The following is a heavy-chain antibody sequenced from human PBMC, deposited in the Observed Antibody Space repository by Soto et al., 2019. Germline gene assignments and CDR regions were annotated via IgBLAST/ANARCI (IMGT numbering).Heavy chain of an antibody. Sequence: GGSLRLSCAASGFTFSSYAMHWVRQAPGKGLEWVAVISYDGSNKYYADSVKGRFTISRDNSKNTLYLQMNSLRAEDTAVYYCARDVRYSHGYNAHWGQGTLVIVSS. D-gene: IGHD5-18*01. CDR1: GFTFSSYA. J-gene: IGHJ4*02. CDR3: ARDVRYSHGYNAH. CDR2: ISYDGSNK. V-gene: IGHV3-30-3*01.